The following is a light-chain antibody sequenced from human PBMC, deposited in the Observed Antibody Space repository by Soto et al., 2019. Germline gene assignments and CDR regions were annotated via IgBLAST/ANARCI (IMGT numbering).Light chain of an antibody. CDR3: QHYGSSTWT. CDR2: GAS. CDR1: QSVSSSY. V-gene: IGKV3-20*01. J-gene: IGKJ1*01. Sequence: EVVLTQSPVTLSLFPGERATLSCRARQSVSSSYLAWYQQKPGQAPRLLVYGASSRATGIPDRFSGSGSGPDFTLTISRLQTEDFAVYFCQHYGSSTWTFGQGTKVDIK.